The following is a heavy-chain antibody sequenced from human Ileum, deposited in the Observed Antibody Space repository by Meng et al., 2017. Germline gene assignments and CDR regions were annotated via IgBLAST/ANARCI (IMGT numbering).Heavy chain of an antibody. D-gene: IGHD4-23*01. CDR2: ITSSSDTI. J-gene: IGHJ4*02. Sequence: RDYANPWRSLVPSPRPSRFTFSYSHCAWIRQVPGKGLEWRSYITSSSDTIYDADSVKGRFTISRDNAKNSLFLQMNSLGDEDTAVYYCARANHGGASGLGPFDYWGQGTLVTVSS. CDR1: RFTFSYSH. V-gene: IGHV3-11*01. CDR3: ARANHGGASGLGPFDY.